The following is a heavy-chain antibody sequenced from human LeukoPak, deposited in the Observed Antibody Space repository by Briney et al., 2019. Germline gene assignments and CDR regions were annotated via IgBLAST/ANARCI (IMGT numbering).Heavy chain of an antibody. J-gene: IGHJ6*03. D-gene: IGHD2-21*01. CDR1: GFTFDTYN. V-gene: IGHV3-21*01. Sequence: GGSLRLSCAASGFTFDTYNFNWVRQAPGKGLEWVATIRSYSSYIHYGDSVKGRFTISRDDAERSVYLQMDNVRGEDTAVYFCARYSEVYYYVDVWGTGTTVPVSS. CDR2: IRSYSSYI. CDR3: ARYSEVYYYVDV.